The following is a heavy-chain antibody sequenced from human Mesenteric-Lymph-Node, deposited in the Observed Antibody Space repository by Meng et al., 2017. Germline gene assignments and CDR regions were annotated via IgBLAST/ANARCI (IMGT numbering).Heavy chain of an antibody. CDR1: GYTFTSYG. D-gene: IGHD2-21*01. V-gene: IGHV1-18*01. Sequence: ASVKVSCKASGYTFTSYGISWVRQAPGQGLEWMGWISAYNGNTNYAQKLQGRVTMTTDTSTSTAYMELRSLRSEDTAVYYCARAVISNVQGWFDPWGQGTLVTVSS. CDR3: ARAVISNVQGWFDP. CDR2: ISAYNGNT. J-gene: IGHJ5*02.